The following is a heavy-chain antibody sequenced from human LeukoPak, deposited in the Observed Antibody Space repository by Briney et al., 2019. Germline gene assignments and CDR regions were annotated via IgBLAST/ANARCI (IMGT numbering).Heavy chain of an antibody. Sequence: KPSETLSLTCTVSGGSISSSSYYWGWIRQPPGKGLEWIGEINHSGSTNYNPSLKSRVTISVDTSKNQFSLKLSSVTAADTAVYYCARAWIAAADGGGPYYYYGMDVWGQGTTVTVSS. J-gene: IGHJ6*02. D-gene: IGHD6-13*01. CDR2: INHSGST. CDR1: GGSISSSSYY. V-gene: IGHV4-39*07. CDR3: ARAWIAAADGGGPYYYYGMDV.